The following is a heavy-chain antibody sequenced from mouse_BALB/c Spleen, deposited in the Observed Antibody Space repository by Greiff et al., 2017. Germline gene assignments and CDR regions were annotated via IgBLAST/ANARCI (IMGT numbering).Heavy chain of an antibody. D-gene: IGHD2-4*01. CDR3: ARSGGLPRGAMDY. CDR2: IYPGDGDT. V-gene: IGHV1-82*01. CDR1: GYAFSSSW. Sequence: KQSGPELVKPGASVKISCKASGYAFSSSWMNWVKQRPGQGLEWIGRIYPGDGDTNYNGKFKGKATLTADKSSSTAYMQLSSLTSVDSAVYFCARSGGLPRGAMDYWGQGTSVTVSS. J-gene: IGHJ4*01.